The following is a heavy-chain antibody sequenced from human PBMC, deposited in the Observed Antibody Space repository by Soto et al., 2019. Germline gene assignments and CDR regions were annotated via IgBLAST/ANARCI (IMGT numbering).Heavy chain of an antibody. CDR2: INTLSSAI. CDR3: ARRLQWQLRPLDS. CDR1: GFTFSDYY. J-gene: IGHJ4*02. D-gene: IGHD6-19*01. Sequence: LRLSCAGSGFTFSDYYMTWIRQAPGKGLEWVSYINTLSSAIYYADSVKGRFTISRDNAKNSLYLQMNSLRAEDTAVYYCARRLQWQLRPLDSWGRGTLVTVSS. V-gene: IGHV3-11*01.